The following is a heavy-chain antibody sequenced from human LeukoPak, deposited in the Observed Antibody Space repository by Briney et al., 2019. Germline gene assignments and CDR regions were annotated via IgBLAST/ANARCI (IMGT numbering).Heavy chain of an antibody. CDR2: ISGSGAST. V-gene: IGHV3-23*01. CDR1: GFSFSSYG. CDR3: AREILAPGKTHDY. Sequence: GGTLRLSCAASGFSFSSYGMSWVRQAPGKGLEWVSGISGSGASTYYADSVKGRFTISRDNAKNTLFLQMSSLRAEDTAVYFCAREILAPGKTHDYWGQGTLVTVSS. J-gene: IGHJ4*02.